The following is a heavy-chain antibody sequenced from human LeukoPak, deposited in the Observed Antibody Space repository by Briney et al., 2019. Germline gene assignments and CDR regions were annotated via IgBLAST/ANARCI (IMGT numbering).Heavy chain of an antibody. CDR1: GYSFTSQW. J-gene: IGHJ3*02. D-gene: IGHD3-9*01. Sequence: GESLKISCKGSGYSFTSQWIGWVRQMPGKGLEWMGIIYPGDSDTRYSPSFQGQVTISADKSISTAYLQWSSLKASDTAMYYCARRPAYYDILTGYYSTWAFDIWGQGTMVTVSS. V-gene: IGHV5-51*01. CDR3: ARRPAYYDILTGYYSTWAFDI. CDR2: IYPGDSDT.